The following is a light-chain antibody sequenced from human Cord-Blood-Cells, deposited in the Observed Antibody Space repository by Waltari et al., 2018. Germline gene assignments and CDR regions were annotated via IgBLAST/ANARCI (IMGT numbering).Light chain of an antibody. CDR2: AAS. J-gene: IGKJ1*01. CDR1: QSISSY. CDR3: QQSYSTPRT. V-gene: IGKV1-39*01. Sequence: DLQMTPSPSSLSASVGDRVTITCRASQSISSYLNWYQHKTGKAPKLLIYAASSLQRGVPSRFSGSGSGTDFTLTISSLQPEDFATYYCQQSYSTPRTFGQGTKVEIK.